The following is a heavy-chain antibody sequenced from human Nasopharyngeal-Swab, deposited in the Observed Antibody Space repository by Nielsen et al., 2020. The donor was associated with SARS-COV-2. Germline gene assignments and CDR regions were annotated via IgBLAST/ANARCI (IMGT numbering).Heavy chain of an antibody. CDR3: ARDPLWDSSGYPGY. CDR2: ISSSSETM. J-gene: IGHJ4*02. V-gene: IGHV3-48*02. Sequence: GESLKISCAASGFTFSSYEMNWVRQAPGKGLEWVSFISSSSETMSYADSVKGRFTISRDNAESSLYLQMNSLRDEDTAVYYCARDPLWDSSGYPGYWGQGTLVTVSS. CDR1: GFTFSSYE. D-gene: IGHD3-22*01.